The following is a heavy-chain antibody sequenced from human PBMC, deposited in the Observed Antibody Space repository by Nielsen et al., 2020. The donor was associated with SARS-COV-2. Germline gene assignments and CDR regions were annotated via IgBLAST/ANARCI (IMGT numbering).Heavy chain of an antibody. CDR3: ARDLWWELPDF. CDR1: GYTFTNYG. J-gene: IGHJ4*02. D-gene: IGHD1-26*01. Sequence: ASVKVSCKASGYTFTNYGITWVRQAPGQGLEILGWISASSGNTNYAPKLLGRVTITTDTSTSTAYIELRSLTYADTAVYYCARDLWWELPDFWGQGTLATVSS. CDR2: ISASSGNT. V-gene: IGHV1-18*01.